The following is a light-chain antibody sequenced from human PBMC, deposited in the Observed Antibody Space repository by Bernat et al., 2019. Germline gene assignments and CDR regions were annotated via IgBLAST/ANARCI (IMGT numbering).Light chain of an antibody. V-gene: IGKV1-5*03. Sequence: DIQMTQSPSTLSAFVGDRVTITCRASQSISNWLAWCQQKPGNAPKPLIYKASSLESGVPSRFSGSGSGTEFTLTISSLQPDDFATYYCQEYDSHLGAFGQGTKVEIK. CDR3: QEYDSHLGA. CDR2: KAS. J-gene: IGKJ1*01. CDR1: QSISNW.